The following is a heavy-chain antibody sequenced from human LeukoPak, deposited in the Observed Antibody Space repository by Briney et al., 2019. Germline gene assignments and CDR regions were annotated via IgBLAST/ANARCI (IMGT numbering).Heavy chain of an antibody. Sequence: GASVKVSCKVSGNSLTEMSMHWVRQAPGQGLEWMGGIIPIFGTANYAQKFQGRVTITADESTSTAYMELSSLRSEDTAVYYCARDRAMIAPMDVWGQGTTVTVSS. CDR3: ARDRAMIAPMDV. V-gene: IGHV1-69*13. CDR1: GNSLTEMS. D-gene: IGHD3-22*01. CDR2: IIPIFGTA. J-gene: IGHJ6*02.